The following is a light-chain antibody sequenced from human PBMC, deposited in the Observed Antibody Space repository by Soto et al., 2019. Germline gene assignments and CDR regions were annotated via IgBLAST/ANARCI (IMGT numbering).Light chain of an antibody. CDR1: SSDVGAYNY. CDR2: EVS. Sequence: QSALTQPASVSGSPGQSITISCTGTSSDVGAYNYVSWYQQHPGKAPKLMIYEVSNRPSGVSNRFSGSKSGNTASLTISGPQAEDEADYYRSSYTTSSTLVFGGGTKLTVL. J-gene: IGLJ3*02. V-gene: IGLV2-14*01. CDR3: SSYTTSSTLV.